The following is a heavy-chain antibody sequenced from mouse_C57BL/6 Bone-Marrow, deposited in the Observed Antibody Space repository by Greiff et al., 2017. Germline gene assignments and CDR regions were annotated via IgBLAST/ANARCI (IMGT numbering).Heavy chain of an antibody. V-gene: IGHV14-4*01. Sequence: VQLQQSGAELVRPGASVKLSCTASGFNIKDDYMHWVKQRPEQGLEWIGWIDPENGDTEYASKFQGKATITADTSSNTAYMQLSSLTTEDSAIYYCASQTGYYVYWYFDVWGTGTTVTVSS. J-gene: IGHJ1*03. CDR2: IDPENGDT. CDR1: GFNIKDDY. CDR3: ASQTGYYVYWYFDV. D-gene: IGHD2-3*01.